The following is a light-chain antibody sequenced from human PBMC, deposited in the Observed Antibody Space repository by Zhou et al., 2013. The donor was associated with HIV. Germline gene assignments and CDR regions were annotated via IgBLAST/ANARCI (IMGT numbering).Light chain of an antibody. J-gene: IGKJ4*01. CDR1: QTISGY. CDR2: GAS. V-gene: IGKV1-39*01. CDR3: QQSYTTPET. Sequence: DIQMTQSPSSLSAYVGDRVTITCRASQTISGYLNWYQHKAGKAPKLLIYGASNLQSGVPSRFSGSGYGTDFTLTISSLQPEDFANYYCQQSYTTPETFGGGPRWRSN.